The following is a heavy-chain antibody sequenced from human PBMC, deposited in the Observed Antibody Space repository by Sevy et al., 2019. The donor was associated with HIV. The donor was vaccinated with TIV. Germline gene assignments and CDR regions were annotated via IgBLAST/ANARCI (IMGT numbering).Heavy chain of an antibody. CDR3: AGENAWGRGYS. D-gene: IGHD1-26*01. V-gene: IGHV4-59*08. CDR2: IYYNGHI. Sequence: SKTLSLTCTVSGGSITSLYWNWIRQPPGKGLEWIANIYYNGHINYNPSLKSRVTLSLDTSKNQFFLRLSSVTAADTAMYYCAGENAWGRGYSWGQGTLVTVSS. J-gene: IGHJ4*02. CDR1: GGSITSLY.